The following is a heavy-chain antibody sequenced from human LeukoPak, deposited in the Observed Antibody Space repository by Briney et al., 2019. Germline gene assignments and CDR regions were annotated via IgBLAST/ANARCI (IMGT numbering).Heavy chain of an antibody. CDR3: AREIAVAGTLMIDY. D-gene: IGHD6-19*01. V-gene: IGHV3-33*08. J-gene: IGHJ4*02. CDR2: IWYDGSNK. Sequence: GGSLRLSCAASGFTFSSYAMSWVRQAPGKGLEWVAVIWYDGSNKYYADSVKGRFTISRDNSKNTLYLQMNSLRAEDTAVYYCAREIAVAGTLMIDYWGQGTLVTVSS. CDR1: GFTFSSYA.